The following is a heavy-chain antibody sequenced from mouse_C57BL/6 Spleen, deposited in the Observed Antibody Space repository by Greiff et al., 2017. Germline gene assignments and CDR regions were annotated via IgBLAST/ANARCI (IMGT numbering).Heavy chain of an antibody. Sequence: EVQVVESEGGLVQPGSSMKLSCTASGFTFSDYYMAWVRQVPEKGLEWVANINYDGSSTYYLDSLKSRFIISRDNAKNILYLQMSSLKSEDTATYYCARYGSSRYYYAMDYWGQGTSVTVSS. CDR3: ARYGSSRYYYAMDY. J-gene: IGHJ4*01. D-gene: IGHD1-1*01. CDR1: GFTFSDYY. V-gene: IGHV5-16*01. CDR2: INYDGSST.